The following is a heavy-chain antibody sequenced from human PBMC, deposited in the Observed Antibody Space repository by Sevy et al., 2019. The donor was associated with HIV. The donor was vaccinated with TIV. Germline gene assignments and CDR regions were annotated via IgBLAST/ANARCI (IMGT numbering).Heavy chain of an antibody. CDR2: IIPIFGTA. CDR1: GGTFSSYA. D-gene: IGHD3-10*01. J-gene: IGHJ6*02. Sequence: APVKVSCKASGGTFSSYAISWVRQAPGQGLEWMGGIIPIFGTANYAQKFQGRVTITTDESTGTAYMELSSLRSEDTAVYYCVLNTSTMVRGVILEDPRLAPEYYYYGMDVWGQGTTVTVSS. CDR3: VLNTSTMVRGVILEDPRLAPEYYYYGMDV. V-gene: IGHV1-69*05.